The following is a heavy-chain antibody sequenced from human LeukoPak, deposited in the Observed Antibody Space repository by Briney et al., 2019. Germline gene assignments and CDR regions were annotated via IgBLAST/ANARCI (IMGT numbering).Heavy chain of an antibody. D-gene: IGHD4-17*01. CDR2: IWYDGSNE. V-gene: IGHV3-33*08. Sequence: GGSLRLSCAASGFTFNNHDMHWVRQAPGEGLEWVAIIWYDGSNEYYADSVKGRFSISRDNSKGTLYLEMNSLRADDTAIYYCASSTVTTRGVGDFDLWGHGTWVTVSS. CDR3: ASSTVTTRGVGDFDL. CDR1: GFTFNNHD. J-gene: IGHJ3*01.